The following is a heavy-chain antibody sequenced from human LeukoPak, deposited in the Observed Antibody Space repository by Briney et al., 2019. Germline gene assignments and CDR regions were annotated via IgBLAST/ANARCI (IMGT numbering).Heavy chain of an antibody. V-gene: IGHV3-74*01. CDR3: ARGGFNHAFDI. CDR1: GFTFSNYW. Sequence: PGGSLRLYCAASGFTFSNYWMQWVRQAPGKGLVWVSRIDNDGTYTIYADSVRGRFTFTRDNAKTTLFLQMNSLRAEDTAVYYCARGGFNHAFDIWGQGTMVTVSS. D-gene: IGHD1-26*01. CDR2: IDNDGTYT. J-gene: IGHJ3*02.